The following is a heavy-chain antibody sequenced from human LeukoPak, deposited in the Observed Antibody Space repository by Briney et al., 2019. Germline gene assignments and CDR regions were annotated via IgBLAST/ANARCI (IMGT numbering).Heavy chain of an antibody. V-gene: IGHV3-74*01. CDR2: VEHDGSRT. CDR1: GFTFTSYW. D-gene: IGHD4-17*01. CDR3: ATDLG. J-gene: IGHJ4*02. Sequence: GGSLRLSCAASGFTFTSYWMHWVRQPPGKGLVWVSRVEHDGSRTAYADSVTGRFTISRDKARNMVYLQMNSLIAEDTAVYYCATDLGWGQGTLVTVSS.